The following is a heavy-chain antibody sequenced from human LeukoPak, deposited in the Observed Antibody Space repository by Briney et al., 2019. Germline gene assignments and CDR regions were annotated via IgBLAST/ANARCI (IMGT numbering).Heavy chain of an antibody. CDR1: GDSVSSNSAA. CDR2: TYYRSKRFN. V-gene: IGHV6-1*01. CDR3: ARGLYMYSSNWAYIDY. Sequence: SQTLSLTCAISGDSVSSNSAAWNWIRQSPSRGLEWLGRTYYRSKRFNDYAVSVKSRITISPDTSKNLFSLQLNSVTPEDTAVYYCARGLYMYSSNWAYIDYWGQGTLVSVSS. J-gene: IGHJ4*02. D-gene: IGHD6-13*01.